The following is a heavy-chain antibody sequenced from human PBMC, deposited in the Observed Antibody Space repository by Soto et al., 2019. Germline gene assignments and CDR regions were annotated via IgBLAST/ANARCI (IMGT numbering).Heavy chain of an antibody. CDR3: ASHLGVSPPYCQH. V-gene: IGHV3-21*01. CDR2: ISSRSSHI. CDR1: GFTFSDYS. Sequence: EVQLVESGGGLVKPGGSLRLTCAASGFTFSDYSMNWVRQAPGKGLEWVSSISSRSSHIYYAESVKGRFTISRDNAKTSLFLQMSSLRAEDTAVYYCASHLGVSPPYCQHWGQGTLVTVSS. D-gene: IGHD3-3*01. J-gene: IGHJ1*01.